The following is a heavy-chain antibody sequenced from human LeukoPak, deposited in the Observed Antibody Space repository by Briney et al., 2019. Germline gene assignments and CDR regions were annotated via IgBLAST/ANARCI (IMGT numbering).Heavy chain of an antibody. D-gene: IGHD3-16*01. J-gene: IGHJ4*02. Sequence: GGSLRLSCAASGFTFSNFAMHWVRQAPGKGLEYVSAISNIGDSTYYADSVKGRFTISRDNSKNTLYLQMSSLRADDTAVYYCVRLEWGQGTLVTVSS. CDR2: ISNIGDST. CDR1: GFTFSNFA. CDR3: VRLE. V-gene: IGHV3-64D*09.